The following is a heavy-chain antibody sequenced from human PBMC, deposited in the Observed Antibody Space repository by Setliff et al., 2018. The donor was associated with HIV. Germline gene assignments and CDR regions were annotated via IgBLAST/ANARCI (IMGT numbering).Heavy chain of an antibody. Sequence: SGPTLVNPTQTLTLTCTFSGFSLSTSGMCVSWIRQPPGKALEWLARIDWDGDRYYSTSLKTRLAISKDTSKNQVVLRMTNMDPADTATYYCARYYTGNYVNDAFDTWGQGTMVTVSS. CDR1: GFSLSTSGMC. CDR3: ARYYTGNYVNDAFDT. J-gene: IGHJ3*02. CDR2: IDWDGDR. D-gene: IGHD2-8*02. V-gene: IGHV2-70*11.